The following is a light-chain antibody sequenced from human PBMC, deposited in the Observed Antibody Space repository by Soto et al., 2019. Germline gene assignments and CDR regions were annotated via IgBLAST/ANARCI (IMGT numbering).Light chain of an antibody. CDR2: AAS. CDR3: QQANSLPWT. J-gene: IGKJ1*01. Sequence: DIQMTQSPSSVSASVGDTVTITCRASQGISSWLTWYQEKPGKAPKLLIYAASSLQSGVPSRFNGSGSGTEFTLTITSLQPEDFATYYCQQANSLPWTFGQGTKVEIK. CDR1: QGISSW. V-gene: IGKV1-12*01.